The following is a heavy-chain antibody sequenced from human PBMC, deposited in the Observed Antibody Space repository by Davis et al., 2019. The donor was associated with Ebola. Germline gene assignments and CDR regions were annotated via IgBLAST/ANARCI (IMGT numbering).Heavy chain of an antibody. Sequence: MPSETLSLTCLVSGASIRSYYWSWIRQSPGKGLEWIGFRYNSGSTNHNPSLQSRVIISIDTANKQISLKLSSVTAADTAVYYCARGRLLEWPPTFYGLDVWGKGTTVTVSS. CDR3: ARGRLLEWPPTFYGLDV. D-gene: IGHD3-3*01. J-gene: IGHJ6*04. CDR1: GASIRSYY. V-gene: IGHV4-59*01. CDR2: RYNSGST.